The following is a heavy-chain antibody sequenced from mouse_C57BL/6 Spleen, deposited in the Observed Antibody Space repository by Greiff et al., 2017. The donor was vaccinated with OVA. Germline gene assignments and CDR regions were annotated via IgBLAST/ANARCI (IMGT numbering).Heavy chain of an antibody. V-gene: IGHV1-69*01. J-gene: IGHJ3*01. Sequence: VQLQQSGAELARPGASVKLSCKASGYTFTSYWMHWVKQRPGQGLEWIGEIDPSDSYTNYNQKFKGKSTLTVDKSSSTAYMQLSILTSEDSAVYYCARYDGPAWFAYWGQGTLVTVSA. CDR3: ARYDGPAWFAY. CDR1: GYTFTSYW. CDR2: IDPSDSYT. D-gene: IGHD2-3*01.